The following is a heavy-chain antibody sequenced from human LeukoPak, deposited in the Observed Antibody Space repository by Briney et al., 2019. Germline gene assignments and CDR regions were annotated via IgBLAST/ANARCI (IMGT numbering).Heavy chain of an antibody. V-gene: IGHV1-8*03. Sequence: ASVKVSCKASGYTFTSYGISWVRQAPGQGLEWMGWMNPNSGNTGYAQKFQGRVTITRNTSISTAYMELSSLRSEDTAVYYCARGEALLNFQHWGQGTLVTVSS. J-gene: IGHJ1*01. CDR1: GYTFTSYG. CDR2: MNPNSGNT. D-gene: IGHD2-15*01. CDR3: ARGEALLNFQH.